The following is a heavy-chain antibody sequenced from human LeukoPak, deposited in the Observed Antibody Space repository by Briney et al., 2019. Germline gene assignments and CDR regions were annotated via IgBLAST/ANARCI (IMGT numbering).Heavy chain of an antibody. J-gene: IGHJ4*02. V-gene: IGHV3-21*01. Sequence: PGGSLRLSCAASGFTFSSYSVNWVRQAPGKGLEWVSSISSSSSYIYYADSVKGRFTISRDNAKNSLYLQMNSLRAEDTAVYYCARENLIAVASDYWGQGTLVTVSS. CDR2: ISSSSSYI. CDR1: GFTFSSYS. CDR3: ARENLIAVASDY. D-gene: IGHD6-19*01.